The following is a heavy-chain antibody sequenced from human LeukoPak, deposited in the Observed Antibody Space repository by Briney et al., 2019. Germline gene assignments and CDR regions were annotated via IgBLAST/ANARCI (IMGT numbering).Heavy chain of an antibody. CDR3: ATVRLGAFDI. Sequence: SETLSLTCTVSGGSISGYYWSWIRQPPGKGLEWIGYIYYSGSTNYNPSLKSRVTISVDTSKNQFSLKLSSVTAADTAVYYCATVRLGAFDIWGQGTMVTVSS. V-gene: IGHV4-59*08. CDR1: GGSISGYY. CDR2: IYYSGST. J-gene: IGHJ3*02. D-gene: IGHD3-16*01.